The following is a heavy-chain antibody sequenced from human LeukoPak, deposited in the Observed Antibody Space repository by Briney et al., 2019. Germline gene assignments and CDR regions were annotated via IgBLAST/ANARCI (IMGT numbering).Heavy chain of an antibody. CDR1: GFTFSSYW. CDR3: ARGAVAGPPLYYFDY. Sequence: GGSLRLSCAASGFTFSSYWMSWVRQAPGKGLEWVATIKQDGSEKYYVDSVKGRFTISRDNAKNSLYLQMNSLRAEDTAVYYCARGAVAGPPLYYFDYWGQGTLVTVSS. V-gene: IGHV3-7*03. CDR2: IKQDGSEK. J-gene: IGHJ4*02. D-gene: IGHD6-19*01.